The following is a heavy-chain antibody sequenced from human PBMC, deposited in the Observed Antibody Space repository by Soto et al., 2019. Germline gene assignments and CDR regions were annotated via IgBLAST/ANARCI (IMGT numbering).Heavy chain of an antibody. V-gene: IGHV4-61*01. J-gene: IGHJ6*02. Sequence: PSETLSLTCTVSGGSVSSINYYWSWIRQPPGRGLEWIGYVYYSGDTNYNPSLKSRVSISVDSSKNQFSLKLNSVTAADTAVYYCARDGRMPTDLGGYYFYGMDVWGQGTTVTSP. CDR1: GGSVSSINYY. D-gene: IGHD4-4*01. CDR2: VYYSGDT. CDR3: ARDGRMPTDLGGYYFYGMDV.